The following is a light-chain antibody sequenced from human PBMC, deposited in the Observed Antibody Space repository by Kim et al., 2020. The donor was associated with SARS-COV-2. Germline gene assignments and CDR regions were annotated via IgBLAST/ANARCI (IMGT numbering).Light chain of an antibody. J-gene: IGKJ2*01. CDR1: QSVSSNY. Sequence: SPGERATLSCRASQSVSSNYLAWYQQKPGQAPRLLIFSTSSGAPGIPDRFSGSGSGTDFSLTISRLEPEDFAVYYCQQYGSSPYTFGQGTKLEIK. V-gene: IGKV3-20*01. CDR3: QQYGSSPYT. CDR2: STS.